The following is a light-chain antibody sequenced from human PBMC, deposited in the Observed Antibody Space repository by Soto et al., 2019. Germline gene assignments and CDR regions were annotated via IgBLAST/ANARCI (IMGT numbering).Light chain of an antibody. J-gene: IGKJ1*01. CDR2: DVS. CDR3: QQYDSYSWT. V-gene: IGKV1-5*01. Sequence: DIQMTQSPSTLSASVGERVTITCRASQSVSNWLAWYQQKPGKAPNLLIYDVSSLESGVPSRFSDSGSGTEFILTISSLQPDDFATYYCQQYDSYSWTFGKGNKVEMK. CDR1: QSVSNW.